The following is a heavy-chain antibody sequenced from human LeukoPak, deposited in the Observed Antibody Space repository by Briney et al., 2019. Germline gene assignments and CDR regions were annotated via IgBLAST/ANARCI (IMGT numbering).Heavy chain of an antibody. D-gene: IGHD2-15*01. V-gene: IGHV3-23*01. J-gene: IGHJ4*02. CDR3: VPDIVVVVAGGLIDY. Sequence: GGSLRLSCAASGFTFSSYAMSWVRQAPGKGLEWVSAISGSGGSTYYADSVKGRFTISRDNSKNTLYLQMSSLRAEDTAVYYCVPDIVVVVAGGLIDYWGQGTLVTVSS. CDR2: ISGSGGST. CDR1: GFTFSSYA.